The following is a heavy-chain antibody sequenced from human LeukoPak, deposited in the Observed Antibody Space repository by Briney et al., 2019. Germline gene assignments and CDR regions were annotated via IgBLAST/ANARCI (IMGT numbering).Heavy chain of an antibody. V-gene: IGHV3-7*04. J-gene: IGHJ6*02. CDR1: GFTFSSYW. CDR2: IKQDGSEK. Sequence: PGGSLRLSCAASGFTFSSYWMSWVRQAPGKGLEWVANIKQDGSEKYYVDSVKGRFTISRDNAKNSLYLQMNSLRAEDTAVYYCARAGSRYYYYYYGTDVWGQGTTVTVSS. CDR3: ARAGSRYYYYYYGTDV.